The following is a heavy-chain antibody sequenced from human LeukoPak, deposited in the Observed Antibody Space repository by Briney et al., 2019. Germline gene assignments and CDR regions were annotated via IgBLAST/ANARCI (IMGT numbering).Heavy chain of an antibody. CDR3: ASSPILWFGPGGFDY. J-gene: IGHJ4*02. D-gene: IGHD3-10*01. CDR1: GFTFSSYW. V-gene: IGHV3-7*01. CDR2: IKQDGSEK. Sequence: GGSLRLSCAASGFTFSSYWMSWVRQAPGKGLGWVANIKQDGSEKYYVDSVKGRFTISRDNAKNSLYLQMNSLRAEDTAVYYCASSPILWFGPGGFDYWGQGTLVTVSS.